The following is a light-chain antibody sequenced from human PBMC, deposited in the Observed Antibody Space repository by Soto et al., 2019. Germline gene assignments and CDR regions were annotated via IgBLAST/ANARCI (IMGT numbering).Light chain of an antibody. J-gene: IGKJ5*01. CDR1: QSISSW. CDR3: QQYNSYSQYT. V-gene: IGKV1-5*03. Sequence: DIQMTQSPSTLSASVGDRFTITWRASQSISSWLAWYQQKPGKAPKLLIYKASSLESGVPSRFSGSGSGTEFTLTISSLQPDNFATYYCQQYNSYSQYTFGQGTRLEI. CDR2: KAS.